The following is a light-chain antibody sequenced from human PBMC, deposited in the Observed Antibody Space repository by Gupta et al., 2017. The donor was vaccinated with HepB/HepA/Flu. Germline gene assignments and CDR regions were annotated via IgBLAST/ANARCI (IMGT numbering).Light chain of an antibody. CDR3: CSYAGTYTYV. Sequence: QSALTQPRSVSGSPGRSLTIPCTGTSTDVGNYTYVSWYQPHPGKAPKLMIYYVMKRPSGVPDRVSGSKSGNTASLTISGPQAEDEAYYYCCSYAGTYTYVFGNGTKVTDL. V-gene: IGLV2-11*01. CDR1: STDVGNYTY. J-gene: IGLJ1*01. CDR2: YVM.